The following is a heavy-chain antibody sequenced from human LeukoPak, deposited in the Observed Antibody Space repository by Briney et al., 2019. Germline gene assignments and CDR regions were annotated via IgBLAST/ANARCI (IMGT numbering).Heavy chain of an antibody. J-gene: IGHJ4*02. D-gene: IGHD3-9*01. CDR2: IYHSGST. CDR1: GYSISSGYY. Sequence: SETLSLTCAVSGYSISSGYYWGWIRQPPGKGLEWIGSIYHSGSTYYNPSLKSRVTISVDTSKNQFSLKQSSVTAADTAVYYCARWGYYDILTGYSPWYFDYWGQGTLVTVSS. V-gene: IGHV4-38-2*01. CDR3: ARWGYYDILTGYSPWYFDY.